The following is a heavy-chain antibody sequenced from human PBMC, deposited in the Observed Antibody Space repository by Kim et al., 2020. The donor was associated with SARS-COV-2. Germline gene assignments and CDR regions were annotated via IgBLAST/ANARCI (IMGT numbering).Heavy chain of an antibody. CDR2: IYHSGST. D-gene: IGHD2-21*02. CDR1: GGSISSSNW. V-gene: IGHV4-4*02. J-gene: IGHJ6*02. Sequence: SETLSLTCAVSGGSISSSNWWSWVRQPPGKGLEWIGEIYHSGSTNYNPSLKSRVTISVDKSKNQFSLKLSSVTAADTAVYYCARHIVVVTAYDEYGMDVWGQGTTVTVSS. CDR3: ARHIVVVTAYDEYGMDV.